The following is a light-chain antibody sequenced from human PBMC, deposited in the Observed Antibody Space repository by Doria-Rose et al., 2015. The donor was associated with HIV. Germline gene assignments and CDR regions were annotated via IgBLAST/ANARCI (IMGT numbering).Light chain of an antibody. Sequence: TQPPPVSGAPGRRVTISCTGSSSNIGADYDVHWYQQLPGTAPKLLICGNNNRPSGVPDRFSGSKSGTSASLAITGLQAEDEGDYYCQSYDSSLSGRVFGGGTKLAVL. CDR2: GNN. CDR3: QSYDSSLSGRV. CDR1: SSNIGADYD. J-gene: IGLJ2*01. V-gene: IGLV1-40*01.